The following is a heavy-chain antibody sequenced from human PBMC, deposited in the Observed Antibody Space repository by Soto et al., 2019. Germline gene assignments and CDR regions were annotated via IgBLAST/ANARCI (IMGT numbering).Heavy chain of an antibody. CDR3: ARDRNGDYGAEFDY. CDR2: IWYDGSNK. V-gene: IGHV3-33*01. J-gene: IGHJ4*02. CDR1: GFTFSSYG. Sequence: GALRLSCAASGFTFSSYGIHWVRQAPGKGLEWVAVIWYDGSNKYYADSVKGRFTISRDNSKNTLYLQMNSLRAEDTAVYYCARDRNGDYGAEFDYWGQGTLVTVSS. D-gene: IGHD4-17*01.